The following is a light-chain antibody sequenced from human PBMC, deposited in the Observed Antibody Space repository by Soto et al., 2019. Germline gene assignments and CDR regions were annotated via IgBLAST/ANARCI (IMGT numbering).Light chain of an antibody. CDR1: SSDVGAYKY. CDR2: EVS. V-gene: IGLV2-14*01. Sequence: SALTQPASVSGSPGQSVTISRTGTSSDVGAYKYVSWYQQHPGKAPKLMIYEVSNRPSGVSNRFSGSKSGNTASLTISGLQADDEADYYCNSYAGDIIRFVFGTGTKVTVL. CDR3: NSYAGDIIRFV. J-gene: IGLJ1*01.